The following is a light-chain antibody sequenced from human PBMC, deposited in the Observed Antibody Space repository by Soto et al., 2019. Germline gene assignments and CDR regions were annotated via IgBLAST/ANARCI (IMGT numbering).Light chain of an antibody. CDR2: DAS. CDR1: QSIRRN. Sequence: ETVLTQSPATLSLSPGERATLSCRASQSIRRNLAWYQHKPGQAPRLLIYDASNRATGIPGRFSGSGSGTDFTLTISNREPEDFAVYYCQQRDNWPWTFGQGAKVEIK. V-gene: IGKV3-11*01. J-gene: IGKJ1*01. CDR3: QQRDNWPWT.